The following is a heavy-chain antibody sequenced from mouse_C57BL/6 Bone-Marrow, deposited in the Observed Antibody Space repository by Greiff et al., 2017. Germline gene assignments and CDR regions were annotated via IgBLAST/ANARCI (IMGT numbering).Heavy chain of an antibody. CDR3: ARHAYYGSSSYYAMDY. CDR2: ISNGGGST. D-gene: IGHD1-1*01. CDR1: GFTFSDYY. V-gene: IGHV5-12*01. J-gene: IGHJ4*01. Sequence: EVMLVESGGGLVQPGGSLKLSCAASGFTFSDYYMYWVRQTPEKRLEWVAYISNGGGSTYYPDTVKGRFTISRDNAKNTLYLQMSRLKSEDTAMYYCARHAYYGSSSYYAMDYWGQGTSVTGSS.